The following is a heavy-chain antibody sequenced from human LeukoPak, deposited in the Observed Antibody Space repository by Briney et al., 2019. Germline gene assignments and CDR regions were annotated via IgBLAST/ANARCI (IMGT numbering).Heavy chain of an antibody. V-gene: IGHV3-23*01. Sequence: GGSLRLSCAAPAFTFSDYGMHWVRQAPGKGLEWVSTISGSGGSTYYADSVKGRFTISRYNSKNTVYLQMNSLRAEDTAVYYCAKDRSRINDVCHGDFDYWGQGTLVTVSS. CDR2: ISGSGGST. CDR3: AKDRSRINDVCHGDFDY. CDR1: AFTFSDYG. J-gene: IGHJ4*02. D-gene: IGHD2-8*01.